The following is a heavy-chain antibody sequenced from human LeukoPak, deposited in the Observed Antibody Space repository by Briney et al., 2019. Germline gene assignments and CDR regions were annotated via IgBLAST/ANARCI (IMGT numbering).Heavy chain of an antibody. CDR2: INPSGGST. J-gene: IGHJ4*02. Sequence: EASVKVSCKASGYTFTSYYMHWVRQAPGQGLEWMGIINPSGGSTSYAQKSQGRVTMTRDTSTNTVYMELSSLRSEDTAVYFCARATLSDYYFNYWGQGTLVTVSS. CDR1: GYTFTSYY. V-gene: IGHV1-46*01. CDR3: ARATLSDYYFNY.